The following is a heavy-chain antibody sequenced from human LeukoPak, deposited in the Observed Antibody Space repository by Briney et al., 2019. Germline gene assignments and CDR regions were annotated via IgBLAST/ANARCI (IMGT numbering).Heavy chain of an antibody. CDR3: ARDRLRIPMVRGDPALGY. D-gene: IGHD3-10*01. CDR2: INTNTGNP. J-gene: IGHJ4*02. Sequence: SVKLSCKASGYTFTSYAINWVRQAPGQVLECMGWINTNTGNPTYAQAFTGRFVFSLHTSASTTYLQISSLKAEDTAVYYCARDRLRIPMVRGDPALGYWGQGTLVTVSS. CDR1: GYTFTSYA. V-gene: IGHV7-4-1*02.